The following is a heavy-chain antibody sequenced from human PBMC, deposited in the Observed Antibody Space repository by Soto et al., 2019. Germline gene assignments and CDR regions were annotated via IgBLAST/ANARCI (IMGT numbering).Heavy chain of an antibody. J-gene: IGHJ3*02. CDR3: TTGAFDI. Sequence: EVQLVESGGGLVQPGGSLRLSCAASGFTFSNAWMNWVRQAPGNGLEWVGRIQDKTDAGTTEYAAPVKGRFTISRDDSKNTPYLQMKSMKTEDTVLYYCTTGAFDIWGQGTMVTLSS. CDR1: GFTFSNAW. CDR2: IQDKTDAGTT. V-gene: IGHV3-15*07.